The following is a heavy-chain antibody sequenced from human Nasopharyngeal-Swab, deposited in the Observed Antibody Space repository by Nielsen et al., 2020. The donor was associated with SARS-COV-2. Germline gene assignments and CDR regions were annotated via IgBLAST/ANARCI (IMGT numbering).Heavy chain of an antibody. CDR1: GFTFSSYA. CDR3: AKLAYILTGYPDY. V-gene: IGHV3-23*01. CDR2: ISGSGGST. Sequence: GGSLRLSCAASGFTFSSYAMSWVRQAPGKGLEWVSAISGSGGSTHYADSLKGRFTISRDNSKNTLYLQMNSLRAEATAVYYCAKLAYILTGYPDYWGQGTLVTVSS. J-gene: IGHJ4*02. D-gene: IGHD3-9*01.